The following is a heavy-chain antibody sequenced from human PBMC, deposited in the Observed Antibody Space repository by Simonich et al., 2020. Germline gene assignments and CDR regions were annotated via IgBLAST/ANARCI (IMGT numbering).Heavy chain of an antibody. J-gene: IGHJ6*03. Sequence: QVQLVQSGAEVKKPGSSVKVSCKASGGTFSSYAISWVRQAPGQGLEWMGRIRPILDIANYAQKLQGRVTITADKSTSTAYMELSSLRSEDTAWYYCARGGLADRRIVYYYYMDVWGKGTTVTVSS. CDR2: IRPILDIA. V-gene: IGHV1-69*09. CDR3: ARGGLADRRIVYYYYMDV. D-gene: IGHD2-15*01. CDR1: GGTFSSYA.